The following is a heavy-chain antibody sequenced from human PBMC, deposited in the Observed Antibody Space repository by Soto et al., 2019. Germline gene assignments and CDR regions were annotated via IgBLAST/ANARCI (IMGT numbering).Heavy chain of an antibody. J-gene: IGHJ4*01. CDR2: INPDTGGT. CDR3: ARAVARDGSSWYRGGYDY. V-gene: IGHV1-2*04. Sequence: GASVKVSCKASGYTFTDYYIHWVRQAPGQGLEWMGWINPDTGGTDYKENFKGWVTMTRDTSKTTAYMELSSLKSDDTAIYFCARAVARDGSSWYRGGYDYWG. D-gene: IGHD6-13*01. CDR1: GYTFTDYY.